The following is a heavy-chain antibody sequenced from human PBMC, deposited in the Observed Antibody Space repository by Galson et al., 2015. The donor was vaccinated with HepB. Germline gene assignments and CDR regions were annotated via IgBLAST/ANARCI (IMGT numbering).Heavy chain of an antibody. CDR3: ARGSRPPRGGTNFWFRAPFDY. D-gene: IGHD2/OR15-2a*01. J-gene: IGHJ4*02. V-gene: IGHV4-34*01. CDR1: GGSFSGYC. Sequence: SETLSLTCAVYGGSFSGYCWSWIRQPPGKGLEWIGEIDYSGSTNYNPSLKSRVTISVDTSKNQFSLKLRSVTAADSAVYFCARGSRPPRGGTNFWFRAPFDYWGQGTLVTVSS. CDR2: IDYSGST.